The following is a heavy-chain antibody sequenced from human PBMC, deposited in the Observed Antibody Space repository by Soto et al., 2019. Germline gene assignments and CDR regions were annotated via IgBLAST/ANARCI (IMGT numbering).Heavy chain of an antibody. CDR1: GYTCTSYG. CDR2: IIAYNGNT. CDR3: ARDLTMDRGANGEFSFYYYYMDV. Sequence: QVQLVQSGAEVKKPGASVKVSCKASGYTCTSYGVSWVRQAPGQGLEWMGWIIAYNGNTNYAQKLQGRVTMTTDTSTSTAYMELRSLRSDDTAVYYCARDLTMDRGANGEFSFYYYYMDVWGKGTTVTVSS. J-gene: IGHJ6*03. D-gene: IGHD3-10*01. V-gene: IGHV1-18*01.